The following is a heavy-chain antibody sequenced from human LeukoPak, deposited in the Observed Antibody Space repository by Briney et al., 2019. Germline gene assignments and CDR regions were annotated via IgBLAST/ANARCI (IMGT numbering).Heavy chain of an antibody. D-gene: IGHD1-26*01. CDR1: GYTFTSYG. Sequence: ASVKVSCKASGYTFTSYGISWVRQAPGQGLEWMGWISAYNGNTNYAQKLQGRVTMTTDTSTSTAYMELRSLRSDDTAVYYCARCKRWGSYKANEAFDIWGQGTMVTVSS. CDR2: ISAYNGNT. V-gene: IGHV1-18*01. J-gene: IGHJ3*02. CDR3: ARCKRWGSYKANEAFDI.